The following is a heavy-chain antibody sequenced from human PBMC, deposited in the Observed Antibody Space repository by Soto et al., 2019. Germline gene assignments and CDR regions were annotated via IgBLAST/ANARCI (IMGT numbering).Heavy chain of an antibody. D-gene: IGHD6-19*01. CDR1: GGTFSSYA. Sequence: SVKVSCKASGGTFSSYAISWVRQAPGQGLEWMGGIIPIFGTANYAQKFQGRVTITADESTSTAYMELSSLRSEDAAVYYCARQPAGSSGHGRMDVWGKGTTVSVSS. J-gene: IGHJ6*04. CDR2: IIPIFGTA. CDR3: ARQPAGSSGHGRMDV. V-gene: IGHV1-69*13.